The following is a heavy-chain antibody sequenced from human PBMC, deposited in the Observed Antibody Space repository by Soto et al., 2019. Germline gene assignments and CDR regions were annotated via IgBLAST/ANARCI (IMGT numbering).Heavy chain of an antibody. V-gene: IGHV4-31*03. CDR3: ASLVSLDAPYFDY. Sequence: SETLSLTCTVSGGSISSGGYYWSWIRQHPGKGLEWIGYIYYSGSTYYNPSLKSRVTISVDTSKNQFSLKLSSVTAADTAVYYCASLVSLDAPYFDYWGQGTLVTVSS. CDR2: IYYSGST. CDR1: GGSISSGGYY. J-gene: IGHJ4*02. D-gene: IGHD2-2*01.